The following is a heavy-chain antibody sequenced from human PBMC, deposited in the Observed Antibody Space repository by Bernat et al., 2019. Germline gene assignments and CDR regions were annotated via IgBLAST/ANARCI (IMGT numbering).Heavy chain of an antibody. CDR3: ARDSPRGVVDKKFDY. CDR2: ISAYNGNT. D-gene: IGHD2-15*01. J-gene: IGHJ4*02. CDR1: GYTFTSYG. V-gene: IGHV1-18*04. Sequence: QVQLVQSGAEVKKPGSSVKVSCKASGYTFTSYGISWVRQAPGQGLEWMGWISAYNGNTNYAQKLQGRVTMTTDTSTSTAYMELRSLRSDDTAVYYCARDSPRGVVDKKFDYWGQGTLVTVSS.